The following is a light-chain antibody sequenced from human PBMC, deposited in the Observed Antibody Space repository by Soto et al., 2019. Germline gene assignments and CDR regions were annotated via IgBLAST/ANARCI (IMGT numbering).Light chain of an antibody. V-gene: IGKV3-11*01. CDR1: QSVSSY. Sequence: EIVLTQSPATLSLSPGERATLSCRASQSVSSYLAWYQQKPGQDPRLLIYDASNRATGIPARFSASGSGTDFTLTISSLEPEDFAVYYCQQRSNWPYTFGQGTKLEIK. CDR2: DAS. CDR3: QQRSNWPYT. J-gene: IGKJ2*01.